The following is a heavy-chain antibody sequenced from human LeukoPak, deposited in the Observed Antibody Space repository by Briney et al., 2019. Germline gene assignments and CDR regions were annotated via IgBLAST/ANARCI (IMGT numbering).Heavy chain of an antibody. J-gene: IGHJ4*02. CDR3: AKAAEWLRSPFDY. CDR1: GFTFSSFA. V-gene: IGHV3-23*01. Sequence: GGSLRLSCAASGFTFSSFAMTWVRQAPGKGLEWVSSISGSGVSTYLADSVKGRFTVSRDNSKNTLYLQMNSLRADDTAVYYCAKAAEWLRSPFDYWGQGTLVTVSS. D-gene: IGHD5-12*01. CDR2: ISGSGVST.